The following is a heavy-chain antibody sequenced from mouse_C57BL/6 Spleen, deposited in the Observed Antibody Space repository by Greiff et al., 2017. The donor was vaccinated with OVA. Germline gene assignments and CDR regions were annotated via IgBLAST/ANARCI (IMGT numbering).Heavy chain of an antibody. V-gene: IGHV1-81*01. Sequence: QVQLQQSGAELARPGASVKLSCKASGYTFTSYGISCVKQRTGQGLEWIGEIYPRSGNTYYNEKFKGKATLTADKSSSTAYMELRSLTSEDSAVYFCARDDYGSSSWFAYWGQGTLVTVAA. CDR2: IYPRSGNT. CDR3: ARDDYGSSSWFAY. CDR1: GYTFTSYG. J-gene: IGHJ3*01. D-gene: IGHD1-1*01.